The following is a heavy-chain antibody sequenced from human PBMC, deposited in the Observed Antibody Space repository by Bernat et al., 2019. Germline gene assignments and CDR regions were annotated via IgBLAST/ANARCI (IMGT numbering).Heavy chain of an antibody. D-gene: IGHD2-21*02. CDR1: GFTFSNAW. V-gene: IGHV3-15*01. CDR2: IKSKTDGGTT. Sequence: EVQLVESGGGLVKPGGSLRLSCAASGFTFSNAWMSWVRQAPGKGLEWVGRIKSKTDGGTTDYAAPVKGRFTISRDDSKNTLYLQINSLKTEDTAVYYCTTDWGDQRLFDYWGQGTLVTVSS. J-gene: IGHJ4*02. CDR3: TTDWGDQRLFDY.